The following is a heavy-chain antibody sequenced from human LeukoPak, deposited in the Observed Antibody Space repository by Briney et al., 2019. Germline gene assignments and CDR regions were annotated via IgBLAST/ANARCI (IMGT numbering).Heavy chain of an antibody. CDR2: IYYSGST. Sequence: SETLSLTCAVYGGSFSGYYWSWIRQPPGKGLEWIGYIYYSGSTNYNPSLKSRVTISVDTSKNQFSLKLSSVTAADTAVYYCARALNWNDGGWFDPWGQGTLVTVSS. CDR1: GGSFSGYY. J-gene: IGHJ5*02. V-gene: IGHV4-59*01. D-gene: IGHD1-1*01. CDR3: ARALNWNDGGWFDP.